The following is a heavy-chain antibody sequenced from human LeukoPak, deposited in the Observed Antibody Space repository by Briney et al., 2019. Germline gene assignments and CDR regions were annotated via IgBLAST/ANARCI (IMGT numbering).Heavy chain of an antibody. CDR3: IRGGANSPFDY. CDR1: GFTFGDYT. J-gene: IGHJ4*02. V-gene: IGHV3-49*03. D-gene: IGHD1-1*01. CDR2: IRSKAYGGTT. Sequence: GGSLRLSCTASGFTFGDYTMTWFRQAPGKGLEWVGFIRSKAYGGTTEDAASVKGGFVISRDDSKSIAYLQMNSLKTEDTAVYYCIRGGANSPFDYWSQGTLVTVSS.